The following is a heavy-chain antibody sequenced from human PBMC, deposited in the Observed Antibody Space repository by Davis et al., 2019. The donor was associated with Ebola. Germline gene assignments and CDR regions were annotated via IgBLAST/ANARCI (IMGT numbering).Heavy chain of an antibody. CDR2: IYYSGST. V-gene: IGHV4-61*01. CDR3: ARGPPSIAARVFDY. D-gene: IGHD6-6*01. CDR1: GGSVSSGNYY. J-gene: IGHJ4*02. Sequence: GSLRLSCTVSGGSVSSGNYYWSWIRQPPGKGLEWIAYIYYSGSTNYNPSLKSRVTISLDTSKNQFSLKLYSVTAADTAIYYCARGPPSIAARVFDYWGQGTLVTVSS.